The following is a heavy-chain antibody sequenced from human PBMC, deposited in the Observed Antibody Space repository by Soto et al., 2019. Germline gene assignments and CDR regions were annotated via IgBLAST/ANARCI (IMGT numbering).Heavy chain of an antibody. CDR1: RFTFSYYY. V-gene: IGHV3-11*01. CDR2: ISSTGNTI. D-gene: IGHD6-19*01. J-gene: IGHJ4*02. CDR3: ARISSSGWPFDY. Sequence: GGSLRLSCAASRFTFSYYYMSWMRQAPGKGLEWVSYISSTGNTISYADSVKGRFTISRDNAKNSLYLQMNSLRAEDTAMYYCARISSSGWPFDYWGQGTLVTVSS.